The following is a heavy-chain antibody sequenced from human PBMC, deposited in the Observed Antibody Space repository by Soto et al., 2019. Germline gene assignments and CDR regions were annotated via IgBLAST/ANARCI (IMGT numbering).Heavy chain of an antibody. CDR2: MSPDSGTT. CDR3: SRGRATPVVPIDVRRGANWFDP. CDR1: GYTFTTYH. Sequence: GVSVKVYCKASGYTFTTYHINWVLQAAGQGLEWMGWMSPDSGTTGYAQKFQGRVTMTRDTSITTAYLELTSLKSEDTAVYYCSRGRATPVVPIDVRRGANWFDPWGKGTQGTVSS. J-gene: IGHJ5*02. D-gene: IGHD3-10*02. V-gene: IGHV1-8*01.